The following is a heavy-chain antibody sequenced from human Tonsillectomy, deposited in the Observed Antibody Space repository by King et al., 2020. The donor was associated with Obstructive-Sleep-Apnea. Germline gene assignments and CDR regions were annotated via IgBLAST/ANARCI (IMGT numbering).Heavy chain of an antibody. CDR2: ISWNSGSI. Sequence: DVQLVESGGGLVQPGRSLRLSCAASGFTFDDYAMHWVRQAPGKGLEWVSGISWNSGSIGYADSVKGRFTISRDNAKNSLYLQMNSLRAEDTALYYCAKDIDPYGDPPFDYWGQGTLVTVSS. CDR3: AKDIDPYGDPPFDY. CDR1: GFTFDDYA. D-gene: IGHD4-17*01. V-gene: IGHV3-9*01. J-gene: IGHJ4*02.